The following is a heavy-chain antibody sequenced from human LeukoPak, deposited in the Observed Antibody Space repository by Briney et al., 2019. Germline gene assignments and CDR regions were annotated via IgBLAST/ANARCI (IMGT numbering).Heavy chain of an antibody. D-gene: IGHD3-10*01. Sequence: ASVKVSCKASGGTFSSYAISWVRQATGQGLEWMGWMNPNSGNTGYAQKFQGRVTMTRNTSISTAYMELSSLRSEDTAVYYCARAGSGSYYNVYYYYYYMDVWGKGTTVTISS. J-gene: IGHJ6*03. CDR3: ARAGSGSYYNVYYYYYYMDV. CDR2: MNPNSGNT. CDR1: GGTFSSYA. V-gene: IGHV1-8*02.